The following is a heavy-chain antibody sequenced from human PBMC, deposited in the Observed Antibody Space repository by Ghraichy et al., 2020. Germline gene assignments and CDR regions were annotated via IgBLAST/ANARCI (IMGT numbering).Heavy chain of an antibody. V-gene: IGHV4-59*01. J-gene: IGHJ3*02. D-gene: IGHD3-22*01. Sequence: SQTLSLTCTVSGGSISSYYWSWIRQPPGKGLEWIGYIYYSGSTNYNPSLKSRVTISVDTSKNQFSLKLSSVTAADTAVYYCARAGYYDSSGYYPVQAYAFDIWGQGTMVTVSS. CDR2: IYYSGST. CDR3: ARAGYYDSSGYYPVQAYAFDI. CDR1: GGSISSYY.